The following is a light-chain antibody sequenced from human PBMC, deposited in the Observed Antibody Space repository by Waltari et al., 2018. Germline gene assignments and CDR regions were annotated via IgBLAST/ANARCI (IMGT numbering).Light chain of an antibody. CDR3: CSYADSFTV. CDR2: DVT. J-gene: IGLJ2*01. Sequence: QSALTQPRAVSGSPGQSVTISCTGSTSNIRDYYHVAWYQYHPGKAPRLLIHDVTKRPSGVPDRFSGSKSGDTASLTISGLQAEDEAEYYCCSYADSFTVFGGGTKLTVL. V-gene: IGLV2-11*01. CDR1: TSNIRDYYH.